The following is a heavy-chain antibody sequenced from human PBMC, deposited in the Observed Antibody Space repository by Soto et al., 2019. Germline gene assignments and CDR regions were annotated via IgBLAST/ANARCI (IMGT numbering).Heavy chain of an antibody. J-gene: IGHJ4*02. CDR2: ISSSGNNI. CDR3: ARARTGDY. V-gene: IGHV3-48*03. CDR1: GFPVCTYE. D-gene: IGHD4-17*01. Sequence: PGGSMRIACSASGFPVCTYEMNWVRQAPGKGLEWVSYISSSGNNINYADSVKGRFTISRDNAKNSLSLQMNSLRADDSAVYYCARARTGDYRGQRPLVPVSS.